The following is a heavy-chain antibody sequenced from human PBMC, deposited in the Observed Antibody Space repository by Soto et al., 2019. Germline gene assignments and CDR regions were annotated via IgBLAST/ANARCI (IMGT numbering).Heavy chain of an antibody. V-gene: IGHV3-21*01. J-gene: IGHJ6*02. CDR3: ARVLYGVTPTYGMDV. CDR1: GFTFSSYS. CDR2: ISSSSSYI. D-gene: IGHD3-16*02. Sequence: EVQLVESGGGLVKPGGSLRLSCAASGFTFSSYSMNWVRQAPGKGLEWVSSISSSSSYIYYADSVKGRFTISRDNAKNSLYLQMNSRRAEDTAVYYCARVLYGVTPTYGMDVWGQGTTVTVSS.